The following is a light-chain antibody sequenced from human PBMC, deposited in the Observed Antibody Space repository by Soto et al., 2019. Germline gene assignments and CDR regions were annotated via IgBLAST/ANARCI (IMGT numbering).Light chain of an antibody. CDR3: QQRYTSPAWT. CDR1: QSVNSY. V-gene: IGKV1-39*01. J-gene: IGKJ1*01. CDR2: SAS. Sequence: DIQMTQSPSSLSASVGDRVTITCRARQSVNSYLNWYQQKPGKAPRVLIHSASTLQTGVPSRFSGSGSGTHFTLTISSLQPEDSATYYCQQRYTSPAWTFGQGTKVEIQ.